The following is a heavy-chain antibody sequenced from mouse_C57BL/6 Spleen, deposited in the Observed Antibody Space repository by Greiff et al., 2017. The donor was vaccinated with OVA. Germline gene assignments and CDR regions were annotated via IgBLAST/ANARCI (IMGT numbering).Heavy chain of an antibody. Sequence: QVQLKESGPELVKPGASVKISCKASGYAFSSSWMNWVKQRPGKGLEWIGRIYPGDGDTNYNGKFKGKATLTADKSSSTAYMQLSSLTSEDSAVYFCARVPYDYFDYWGQGTTLTVSS. V-gene: IGHV1-82*01. CDR1: GYAFSSSW. CDR2: IYPGDGDT. CDR3: ARVPYDYFDY. D-gene: IGHD3-3*01. J-gene: IGHJ2*01.